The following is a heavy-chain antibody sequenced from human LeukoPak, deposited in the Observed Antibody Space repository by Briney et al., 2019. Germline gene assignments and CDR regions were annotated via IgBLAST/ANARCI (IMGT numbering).Heavy chain of an antibody. CDR2: VSGSGGST. J-gene: IGHJ4*02. V-gene: IGHV3-23*01. CDR1: GFTFSNYA. D-gene: IGHD6-13*01. Sequence: GGSLRLSCAASGFTFSNYAMSWVRQSPRKGLEWVSAVSGSGGSTYYADSVRGRFTVSRDNSQITLYLQMNGLRADDTAVYYCARASIAAAGYYFDYWGQGALVTVSS. CDR3: ARASIAAAGYYFDY.